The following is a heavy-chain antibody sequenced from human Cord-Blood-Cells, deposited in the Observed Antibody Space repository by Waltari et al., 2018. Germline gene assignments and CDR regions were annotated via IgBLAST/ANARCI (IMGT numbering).Heavy chain of an antibody. D-gene: IGHD2-21*02. Sequence: AQLVQSAAEATKPPASVKASCKASGGRFSRYATTRVRPPPRQGLEWMGGNIPIFGTANYSQKFQGRVTITADESTSTAYMELSSLRSEDTAVYYCARDQGGAYCGGDCYFAYWGQGTLVTVSS. CDR2: NIPIFGTA. J-gene: IGHJ4*02. CDR3: ARDQGGAYCGGDCYFAY. CDR1: GGRFSRYA. V-gene: IGHV1-69*01.